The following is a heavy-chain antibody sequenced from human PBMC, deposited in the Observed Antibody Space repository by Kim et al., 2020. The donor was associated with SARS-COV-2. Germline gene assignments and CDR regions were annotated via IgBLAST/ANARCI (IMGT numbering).Heavy chain of an antibody. CDR1: GFTFSNAW. CDR3: TTDPRYYDFWSGYSDPYYYYYGMDV. D-gene: IGHD3-3*01. CDR2: IKSKTDGGTT. J-gene: IGHJ6*02. V-gene: IGHV3-15*01. Sequence: GGSLRISCAASGFTFSNAWMSWVRQAPGKGLEWVGRIKSKTDGGTTDYAAPVKGRFTISRDDSKNTLYLQMNSLKTEDTAVYYCTTDPRYYDFWSGYSDPYYYYYGMDVWGQGTTVTVSS.